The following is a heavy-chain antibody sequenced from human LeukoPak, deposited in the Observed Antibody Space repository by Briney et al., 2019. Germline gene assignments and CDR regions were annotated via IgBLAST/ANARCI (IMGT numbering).Heavy chain of an antibody. CDR3: ARDLSDGESDY. CDR1: GFSVSRNY. Sequence: GGSLRLSCAASGFSVSRNYMTWVRQAPGKGLEWVSVIYSGGSTYFADTVKGRFTISRDNSKNTLYLQMNSLRAEDTAVYYCARDLSDGESDYWGQGTLVTVSS. V-gene: IGHV3-66*01. J-gene: IGHJ4*02. CDR2: IYSGGST. D-gene: IGHD3-10*01.